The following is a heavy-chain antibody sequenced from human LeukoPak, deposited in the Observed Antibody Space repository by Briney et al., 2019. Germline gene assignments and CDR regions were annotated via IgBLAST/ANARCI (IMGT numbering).Heavy chain of an antibody. J-gene: IGHJ2*01. Sequence: GGSLRLSCAASGFTFSSYAMSWVRQAPGKGLEWVSAISGSGGSTYYADSVKGRFTISRDNSKNALYLQMNSLRAEDTAVYYCAKDGSAGWDWYFDLWGRGTLVTVSS. CDR3: AKDGSAGWDWYFDL. CDR2: ISGSGGST. V-gene: IGHV3-23*01. D-gene: IGHD1-26*01. CDR1: GFTFSSYA.